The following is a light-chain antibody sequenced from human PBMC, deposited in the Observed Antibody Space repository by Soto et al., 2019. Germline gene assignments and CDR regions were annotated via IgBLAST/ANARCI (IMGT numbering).Light chain of an antibody. J-gene: IGKJ1*01. CDR2: GAS. CDR3: HQYGGSPQT. V-gene: IGKV3-20*01. CDR1: QSVSNY. Sequence: IVLTQSPGTLSLSPGERATLSCRPSQSVSNYLAWYQPKPGQAPRLLIYGASSRATGIPDRFSGSGSGTDFTLTISRLEPEDFAVYYCHQYGGSPQTFGQGTKVDIK.